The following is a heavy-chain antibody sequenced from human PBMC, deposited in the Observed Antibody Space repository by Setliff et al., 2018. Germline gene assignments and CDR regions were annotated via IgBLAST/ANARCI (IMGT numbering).Heavy chain of an antibody. CDR2: ISYDGSNK. CDR1: GFTFSSYG. D-gene: IGHD3-16*02. CDR3: ARDRGQVTVNNRYGFYYYGMDV. Sequence: PGGSLRLSCAASGFTFSSYGMHWVRQAPGKGLEWVAVISYDGSNKYYADSVKGRFTISRDNSKNTLYLQMNSLRAEDTAVYYCARDRGQVTVNNRYGFYYYGMDVWGQGTTVTVSS. V-gene: IGHV3-30*03. J-gene: IGHJ6*02.